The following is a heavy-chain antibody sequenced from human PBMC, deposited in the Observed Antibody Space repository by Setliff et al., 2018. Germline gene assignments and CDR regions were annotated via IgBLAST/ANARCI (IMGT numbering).Heavy chain of an antibody. Sequence: GGSLRLSCAASGFTFSTYRMHWVRQAPGKGLEWVAVIWDDGGNKYHAHSVKGRFTISRDNSKNTLYLQMNSLRPEDTAVYYCARTCSGSGCYAGLESWGQGTPVTVSS. D-gene: IGHD2-15*01. J-gene: IGHJ4*02. V-gene: IGHV3-33*08. CDR2: IWDDGGNK. CDR1: GFTFSTYR. CDR3: ARTCSGSGCYAGLES.